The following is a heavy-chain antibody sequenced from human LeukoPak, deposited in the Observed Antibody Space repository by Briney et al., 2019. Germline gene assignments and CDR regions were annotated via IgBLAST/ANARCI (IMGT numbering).Heavy chain of an antibody. J-gene: IGHJ4*02. CDR1: GFTFSSYS. D-gene: IGHD6-13*01. Sequence: SGGSLRLSCAASGFTFSSYSMNWVRQAPGKGLEWVSYISSSSSTIYYADSVKGRFTISRDNAKNSLYLQMNSLRAEDTAVYYRARTWSWYYFDYWGQGTLVTVSS. V-gene: IGHV3-48*04. CDR2: ISSSSSTI. CDR3: ARTWSWYYFDY.